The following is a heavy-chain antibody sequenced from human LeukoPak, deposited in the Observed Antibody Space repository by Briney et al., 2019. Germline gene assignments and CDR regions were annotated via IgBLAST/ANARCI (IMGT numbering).Heavy chain of an antibody. CDR3: ARDLADIVVVPAASPDAFDI. V-gene: IGHV4-30-4*08. J-gene: IGHJ3*02. D-gene: IGHD2-2*01. CDR2: IYYSGST. CDR1: GGSISSGDYC. Sequence: PSETLSLTCTVSGGSISSGDYCWSWIRQPPEKGLEWIGYIYYSGSTYYNPSLKSRVTISVDTSKNQFSLKLSSVTAADTAVYYCARDLADIVVVPAASPDAFDIWGQGTMVTVSS.